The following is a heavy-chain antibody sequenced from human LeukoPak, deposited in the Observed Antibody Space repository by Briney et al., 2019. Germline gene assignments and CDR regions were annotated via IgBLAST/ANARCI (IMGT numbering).Heavy chain of an antibody. Sequence: GRSLRLSCAASGFTFSSYGMHWVRQAPGKGLEWVAVISYDGSNKYYADSVKGRFTISRDNSKNTLYLQMNSLRAEDTAVYYCAKVYDTSGYYFFFDYWGQGTLVTVSS. CDR1: GFTFSSYG. CDR3: AKVYDTSGYYFFFDY. V-gene: IGHV3-30*18. CDR2: ISYDGSNK. J-gene: IGHJ4*02. D-gene: IGHD3-22*01.